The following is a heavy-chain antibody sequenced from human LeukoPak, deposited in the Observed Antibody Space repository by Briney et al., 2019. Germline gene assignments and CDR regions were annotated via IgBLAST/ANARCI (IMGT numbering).Heavy chain of an antibody. CDR1: GFTFSSYA. CDR3: ARDRGIVVVVAAQFDY. Sequence: GGSLRLSCAASGFTFSSYAMHWVRQAPGKGLEWVAVISYDGSNKYYADSVRGRFTISRDNSKNTLYLQMNSLRAEDTAVYYCARDRGIVVVVAAQFDYWGQGTLVTVSS. CDR2: ISYDGSNK. V-gene: IGHV3-30*04. D-gene: IGHD2-15*01. J-gene: IGHJ4*02.